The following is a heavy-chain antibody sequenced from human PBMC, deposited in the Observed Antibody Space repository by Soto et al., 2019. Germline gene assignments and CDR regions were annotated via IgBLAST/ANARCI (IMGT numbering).Heavy chain of an antibody. CDR2: LNGAGGNT. CDR3: AKAYSSSWPNNWFDP. V-gene: IGHV3-23*01. CDR1: GLTFSSFW. J-gene: IGHJ5*02. D-gene: IGHD6-13*01. Sequence: PGGSLRLSCAASGLTFSSFWMNWVRQAPGKGLEWVSGLNGAGGNTYYADSVKGRFTISRDNSKNTSYLQMNSLRAEDTAIYYCAKAYSSSWPNNWFDPWGQGTLVTVSS.